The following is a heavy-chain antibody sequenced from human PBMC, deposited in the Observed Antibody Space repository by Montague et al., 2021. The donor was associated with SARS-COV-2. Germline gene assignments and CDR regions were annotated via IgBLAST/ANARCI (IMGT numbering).Heavy chain of an antibody. J-gene: IGHJ4*02. CDR1: GGSISSSSYY. CDR3: ARGWFSPMLVVVIRGPFDY. V-gene: IGHV4-39*07. D-gene: IGHD3-22*01. CDR2: IYYSGST. Sequence: SETLSLTCTVSGGSISSSSYYWGWIGHLPRKGLEWIGTIYYSGSTYYNPSLKSRVTISVDTSKNQFSLKLSSVTAADTAVYYCARGWFSPMLVVVIRGPFDYWGQGALVTVSS.